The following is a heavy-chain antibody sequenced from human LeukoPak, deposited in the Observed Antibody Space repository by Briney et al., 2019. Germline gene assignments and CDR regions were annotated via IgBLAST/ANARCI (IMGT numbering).Heavy chain of an antibody. V-gene: IGHV3-9*01. D-gene: IGHD1-26*01. CDR2: ISWDSRNM. Sequence: GRSLRLSCAASGFTFDEYAMHWVRQAPGKGLEWVSGISWDSRNMGYADSVKGRSSISRDNAKDSLYMQMNSLRVEDTALYYCVKEMDVGSYSSGGPFDVWGRGTMVTVSS. CDR1: GFTFDEYA. J-gene: IGHJ3*01. CDR3: VKEMDVGSYSSGGPFDV.